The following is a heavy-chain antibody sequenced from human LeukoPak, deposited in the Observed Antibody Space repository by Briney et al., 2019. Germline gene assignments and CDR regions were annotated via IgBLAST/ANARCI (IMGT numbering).Heavy chain of an antibody. Sequence: SETLSLTCAVSGGSISSGGYSWSWIRQPPGKGLEWIGYIYYSGSTYYNPSLKSRVTISVDTSKNQFSLKLSSVTAADTAMYYCARFNSGSYQHYFDCWGQGTLVTVSS. J-gene: IGHJ4*02. CDR3: ARFNSGSYQHYFDC. CDR1: GGSISSGGYS. CDR2: IYYSGST. D-gene: IGHD1-26*01. V-gene: IGHV4-30-4*07.